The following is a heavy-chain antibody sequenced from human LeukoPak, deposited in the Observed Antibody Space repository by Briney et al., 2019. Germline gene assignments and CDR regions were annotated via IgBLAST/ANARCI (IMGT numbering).Heavy chain of an antibody. CDR2: INSDGSST. Sequence: GGSLRLSCAASGFTFSSYWMHWVRQAPGKGLVWVSRINSDGSSTSYADSVKGRFTISRDNAKNTLYLQMNSMRAEDMAVYYCARSSGRWLGKDRYFDYWGQGTLVTVSS. CDR3: ARSSGRWLGKDRYFDY. J-gene: IGHJ4*02. CDR1: GFTFSSYW. D-gene: IGHD4-23*01. V-gene: IGHV3-74*01.